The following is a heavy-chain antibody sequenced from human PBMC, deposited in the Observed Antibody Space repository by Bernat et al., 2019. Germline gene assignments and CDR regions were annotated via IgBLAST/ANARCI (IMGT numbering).Heavy chain of an antibody. Sequence: QVQLQESGPGLVKPSQTLSLTCTVSGGSISSGSYYWSWIRQPAGKGLEWIGRIYTSGSTNYNPSLKSRVTISVDTSKNQFALELSSVTAADTAVYYCARDRAVIYSPDYYFDYWGQGTLVTVSS. V-gene: IGHV4-61*02. D-gene: IGHD2-15*01. CDR2: IYTSGST. CDR1: GGSISSGSYY. CDR3: ARDRAVIYSPDYYFDY. J-gene: IGHJ4*02.